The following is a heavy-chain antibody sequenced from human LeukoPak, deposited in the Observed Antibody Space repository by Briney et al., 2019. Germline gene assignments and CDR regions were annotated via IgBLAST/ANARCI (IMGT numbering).Heavy chain of an antibody. CDR3: ARDLGYSGYDY. CDR2: INPNSGGT. J-gene: IGHJ4*02. CDR1: GYTFTGYY. Sequence: ASLKVSCKASGYTFTGYYMHWVRQAPGQGLEWLGWINPNSGGTNYAQKFQGRVTMTRDTSISTANMELSRLRSDDTAVYYCARDLGYSGYDYWGQGTLVTVSS. V-gene: IGHV1-2*02. D-gene: IGHD5-12*01.